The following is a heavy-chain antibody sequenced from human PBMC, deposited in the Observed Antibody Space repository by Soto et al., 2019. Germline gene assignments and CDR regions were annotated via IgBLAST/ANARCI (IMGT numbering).Heavy chain of an antibody. D-gene: IGHD6-19*01. Sequence: GGSLRLSCAASGFTFSSYGMHWVRQAPGKGLEWVAVIWYDGSNKYYADSVKGRFTISRDNSKNTLYLQMNSLRAEDTAVYYCARKWDSSGWYGQSLDYWGQGTLVTVSS. V-gene: IGHV3-33*01. CDR2: IWYDGSNK. CDR3: ARKWDSSGWYGQSLDY. J-gene: IGHJ4*02. CDR1: GFTFSSYG.